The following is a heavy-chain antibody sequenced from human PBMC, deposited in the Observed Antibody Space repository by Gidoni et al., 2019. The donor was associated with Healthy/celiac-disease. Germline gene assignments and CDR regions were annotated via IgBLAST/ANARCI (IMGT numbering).Heavy chain of an antibody. Sequence: QVQLVESGGGVVQPGRSLRLPCAASGFTFRSYAMQWVRQAPGKGLEWVAVISYDGSNKYYADSVKGRFTISRDNSKNTLYLQMNSLRAEDTAVYYCARSSWSIPMIVVVTDDAFDIWGQGTMVTVSS. CDR2: ISYDGSNK. J-gene: IGHJ3*02. V-gene: IGHV3-30*04. CDR3: ARSSWSIPMIVVVTDDAFDI. D-gene: IGHD3-22*01. CDR1: GFTFRSYA.